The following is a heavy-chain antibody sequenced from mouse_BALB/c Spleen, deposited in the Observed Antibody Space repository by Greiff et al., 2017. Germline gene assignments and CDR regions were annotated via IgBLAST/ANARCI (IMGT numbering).Heavy chain of an antibody. Sequence: QVQLQQSGAELMKPGASVKISCKATGYTFSSYWIEWVKQRPGHGLEWIGEILPGSGSTNYNEKFKGKATFTADTSSNTAYMQLSSLTSEDSAVYYCARRAWGNYFPWFAYWGQGTLVTVSA. V-gene: IGHV1-9*01. CDR2: ILPGSGST. D-gene: IGHD2-1*01. CDR3: ARRAWGNYFPWFAY. CDR1: GYTFSSYW. J-gene: IGHJ3*01.